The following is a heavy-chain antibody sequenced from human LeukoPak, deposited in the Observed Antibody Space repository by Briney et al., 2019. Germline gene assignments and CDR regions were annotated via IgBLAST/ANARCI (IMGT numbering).Heavy chain of an antibody. V-gene: IGHV3-23*01. D-gene: IGHD3-16*02. CDR3: AKGGGLRAGGTYRIDY. CDR2: ISASGSNT. CDR1: GFSFTSYA. J-gene: IGHJ4*02. Sequence: PGGSLRLSCAASGFSFTSYAMSWVRQAPGKGLEWVSSISASGSNTNYADSVRGRFTFSRDNSKNTLYLQMSSLRAEDTAVYYCAKGGGLRAGGTYRIDYWGQGTLVTVSS.